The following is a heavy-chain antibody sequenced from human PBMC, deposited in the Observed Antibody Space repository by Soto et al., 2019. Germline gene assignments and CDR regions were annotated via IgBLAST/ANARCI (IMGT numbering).Heavy chain of an antibody. CDR3: AREHLIQLWPLDY. CDR1: GFTFSSYG. Sequence: QVQLVESGGGVVQPGRSLRLSCAASGFTFSSYGMHWVRQAPGKGLEWVAVIWYDGSNKYYADSVKGRFTISRDNSKNALYLEMNSLRAEDTAVYYCAREHLIQLWPLDYWGQGSLVTVSS. CDR2: IWYDGSNK. D-gene: IGHD5-18*01. V-gene: IGHV3-33*01. J-gene: IGHJ4*02.